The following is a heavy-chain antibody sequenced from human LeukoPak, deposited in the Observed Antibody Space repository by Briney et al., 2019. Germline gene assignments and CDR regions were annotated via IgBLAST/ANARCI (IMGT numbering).Heavy chain of an antibody. J-gene: IGHJ1*01. CDR1: GFTVSSNY. CDR2: IYSGGRT. D-gene: IGHD3-10*01. Sequence: GGSLRLSCAASGFTVSSNYMSWVRQAPGKGLEWVSVIYSGGRTYYADSVKGRFTISRDNSKDTLYLQMNSLRAEDTAVYYCARGGSGSYYNLPQHWGQGTLVTVSS. V-gene: IGHV3-53*01. CDR3: ARGGSGSYYNLPQH.